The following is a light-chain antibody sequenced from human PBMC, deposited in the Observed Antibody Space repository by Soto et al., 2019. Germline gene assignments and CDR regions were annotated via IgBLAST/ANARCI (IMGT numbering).Light chain of an antibody. CDR1: QSVSSI. CDR3: QQYNNFWT. V-gene: IGKV3-15*01. J-gene: IGKJ1*01. Sequence: EIVMTQSPATLSVSPGETATLSCRASQSVSSILAWYQQKPGQAPRLLIYGASTRATDIPARFSGSGSGTEFTLTISSLQSEDVTVYYCQQYNNFWTFGQGTKVEIK. CDR2: GAS.